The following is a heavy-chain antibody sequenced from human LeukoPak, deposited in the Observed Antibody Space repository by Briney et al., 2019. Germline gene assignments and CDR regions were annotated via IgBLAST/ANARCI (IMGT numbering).Heavy chain of an antibody. CDR1: GYTFTRYY. CDR3: ARARRITIFGVVIIFQADAFDI. J-gene: IGHJ3*02. CDR2: INPNSGGT. V-gene: IGHV1-2*06. D-gene: IGHD3-3*01. Sequence: GASVKVSCKASGYTFTRYYMHWVRQAPGQGLEWMGRINPNSGGTNYAQEFQGRVTMTRDTSISTAYMELSRLRSDDTAVYYCARARRITIFGVVIIFQADAFDIWGQGTMVTVSS.